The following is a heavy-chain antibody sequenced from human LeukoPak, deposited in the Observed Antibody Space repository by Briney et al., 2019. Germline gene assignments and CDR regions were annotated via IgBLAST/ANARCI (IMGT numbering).Heavy chain of an antibody. CDR2: INHSGST. D-gene: IGHD3-10*01. CDR3: ARGKGLLWFREFTFGY. Sequence: SETLSLTCAVYGGSFSGYYWSWIRQPPGKGLEWIGEINHSGSTNYNPSLKSRVTISVDTSKNQFSLKLSSVTAADTAVYYCARGKGLLWFREFTFGYWGQGTLVTVSS. V-gene: IGHV4-34*01. CDR1: GGSFSGYY. J-gene: IGHJ4*02.